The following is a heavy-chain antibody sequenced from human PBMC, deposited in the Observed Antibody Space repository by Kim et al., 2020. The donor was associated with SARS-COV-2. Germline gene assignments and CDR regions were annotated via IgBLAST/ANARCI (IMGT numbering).Heavy chain of an antibody. J-gene: IGHJ4*02. Sequence: SETLSLTCTVSGGSISRGDYYWSWIRQPPGKGLEWIGNIYYSGSTYYNPSLKSRVTISVDTSNNQFSLKLSSVTAADTAVYYCARADYGDYGIQYYFDYWGQGTLVTVSS. CDR3: ARADYGDYGIQYYFDY. CDR2: IYYSGST. CDR1: GGSISRGDYY. V-gene: IGHV4-30-4*01. D-gene: IGHD4-17*01.